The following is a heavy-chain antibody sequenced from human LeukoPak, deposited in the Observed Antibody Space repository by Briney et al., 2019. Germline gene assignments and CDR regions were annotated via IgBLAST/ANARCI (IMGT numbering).Heavy chain of an antibody. CDR3: ASTGRPVEVIVVAGHYYYGMDV. D-gene: IGHD6-19*01. CDR1: GYTFTGYY. V-gene: IGHV1-2*06. Sequence: ASVKVSCKASGYTFTGYYTHWVRQAPGQGLEWMGRINPNSGGTNYAQKFQGRVTMTRDTSISTAYMELSRLRSDDTAVYYCASTGRPVEVIVVAGHYYYGMDVWGQGTTVTVSS. J-gene: IGHJ6*02. CDR2: INPNSGGT.